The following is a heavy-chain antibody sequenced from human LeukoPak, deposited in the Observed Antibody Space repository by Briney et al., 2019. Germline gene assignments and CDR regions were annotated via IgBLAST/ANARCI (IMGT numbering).Heavy chain of an antibody. CDR2: ISAYNGNT. Sequence: ASVKVSCKASGYTFTSYGISWVRQAPGQGLEWMGWISAYNGNTNYAQKLQGRVTMTTDTSTSTAYMELRSLRSDDTAVYYCARAAYIVATVGPRSGMDVWGQGTTVTVSS. D-gene: IGHD5-12*01. J-gene: IGHJ6*02. V-gene: IGHV1-18*01. CDR3: ARAAYIVATVGPRSGMDV. CDR1: GYTFTSYG.